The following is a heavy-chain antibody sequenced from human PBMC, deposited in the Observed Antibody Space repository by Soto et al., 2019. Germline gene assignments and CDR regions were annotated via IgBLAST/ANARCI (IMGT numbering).Heavy chain of an antibody. CDR1: GGSISSYY. J-gene: IGHJ5*02. CDR2: IYYSGRT. V-gene: IGHV4-59*01. D-gene: IGHD6-13*01. CDR3: ARDRAGTAAAGFDP. Sequence: PSETLSLTCTVSGGSISSYYWSWIRQPPGKGLEWIGYIYYSGRTNYNPSLKSRVTISVDTSKNQFSLKLSSVTAADTAVYYCARDRAGTAAAGFDPWGQGTLVTVSS.